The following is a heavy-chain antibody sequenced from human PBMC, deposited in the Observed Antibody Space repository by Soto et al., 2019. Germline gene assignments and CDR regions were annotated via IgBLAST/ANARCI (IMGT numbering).Heavy chain of an antibody. CDR3: ARASGYSSGGGVCMDV. CDR2: IYYSGST. J-gene: IGHJ6*03. V-gene: IGHV4-39*01. D-gene: IGHD6-19*01. Sequence: QLQLQESGPGLVKPSETLSLTCTVSGGSISSSSYYWGWIRQPPGKGLEWIGSIYYSGSTYYNPSLKIRVTMSVDTSKNQFSLRRSSVTAADTAVYYCARASGYSSGGGVCMDVWGKVTTVTVSS. CDR1: GGSISSSSYY.